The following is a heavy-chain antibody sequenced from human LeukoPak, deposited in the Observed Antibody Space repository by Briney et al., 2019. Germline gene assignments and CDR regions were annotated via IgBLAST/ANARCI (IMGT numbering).Heavy chain of an antibody. CDR3: ARHSPTSRITMIVEGAFDI. CDR2: IYTSGST. J-gene: IGHJ3*02. CDR1: GGSISSYY. D-gene: IGHD3-22*01. V-gene: IGHV4-4*07. Sequence: SETLSLTCTVSGGSISSYYWSWIRQPAGKGLEWIGRIYTSGSTNYNPSLKSRVTISVDTSKNQFSLKLSSVTAADTAVYYCARHSPTSRITMIVEGAFDIWGQGTMVTVSS.